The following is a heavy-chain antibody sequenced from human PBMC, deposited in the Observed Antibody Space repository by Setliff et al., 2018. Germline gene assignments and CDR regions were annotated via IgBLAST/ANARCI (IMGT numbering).Heavy chain of an antibody. CDR1: GYTFSNYG. Sequence: ASVKVSCKASGYTFSNYGISWVRQAPGQGLEWMGWISAYNGYIIYAQKLQGRVTMTTDTFTSTAYMEVRSLRSEETAVYFCARDASSLGGDYGDANWYFDLLGRGTQVTVSS. CDR3: ARDASSLGGDYGDANWYFDL. CDR2: ISAYNGYI. J-gene: IGHJ2*01. V-gene: IGHV1-18*01. D-gene: IGHD4-17*01.